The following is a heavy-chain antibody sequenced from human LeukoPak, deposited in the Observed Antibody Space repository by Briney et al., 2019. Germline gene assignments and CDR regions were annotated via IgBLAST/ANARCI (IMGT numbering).Heavy chain of an antibody. D-gene: IGHD6-13*01. J-gene: IGHJ4*02. CDR1: GGSISSSNYY. Sequence: SETLSLTCTVSGGSISSSNYYWGWIRQPPGKGLEWIGSIYYSGSAYYNPSLKSRVTISVDTSKNQFSLKLSSVTAADTAVYYCASIAAAGNEWGQGTLVTVSS. V-gene: IGHV4-39*01. CDR3: ASIAAAGNE. CDR2: IYYSGSA.